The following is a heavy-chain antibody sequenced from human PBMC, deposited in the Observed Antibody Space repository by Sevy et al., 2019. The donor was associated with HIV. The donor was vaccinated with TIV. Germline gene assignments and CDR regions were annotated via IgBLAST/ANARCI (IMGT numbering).Heavy chain of an antibody. CDR2: MYSDGST. V-gene: IGHV3-66*01. Sequence: GGSLRLSCAASGFTFSNYAMSWVRQAPGKGLEWVSVMYSDGSTYHADSVKGRFTISRDNSKNTLYLQMNSLRVEDTAVYYCARGKSGYGYGLDYWGQGTLVTVSS. CDR1: GFTFSNYA. CDR3: ARGKSGYGYGLDY. D-gene: IGHD5-18*01. J-gene: IGHJ4*02.